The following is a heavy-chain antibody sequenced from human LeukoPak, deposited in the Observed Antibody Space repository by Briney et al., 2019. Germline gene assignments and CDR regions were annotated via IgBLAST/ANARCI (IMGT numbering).Heavy chain of an antibody. V-gene: IGHV1-2*02. Sequence: ASVKVSCKASGYTFTGYYMHWVRQAPGQGLEWMGWINPNSGGTNYAQKFQGRVTMTRDTSISTAYMELSRLRSDDTAVYYCARDLDSYSSSSGGDYWGQGTLVTVSS. J-gene: IGHJ4*02. CDR3: ARDLDSYSSSSGGDY. CDR1: GYTFTGYY. D-gene: IGHD6-6*01. CDR2: INPNSGGT.